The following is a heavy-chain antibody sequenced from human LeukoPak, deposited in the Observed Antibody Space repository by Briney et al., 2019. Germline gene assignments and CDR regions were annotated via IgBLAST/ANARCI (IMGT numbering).Heavy chain of an antibody. V-gene: IGHV3-23*01. CDR3: AKKTSEYGDVSSPDY. Sequence: GGSLRLSCAASGFTFDNYAMTWVRQAPGKGLEWFSGISGSGDNTYYADSVKGRFTISRENSKNTLHLQMKSLRAEDTAVYYCAKKTSEYGDVSSPDYWGQGTLVTVSS. D-gene: IGHD4-17*01. CDR2: ISGSGDNT. CDR1: GFTFDNYA. J-gene: IGHJ4*02.